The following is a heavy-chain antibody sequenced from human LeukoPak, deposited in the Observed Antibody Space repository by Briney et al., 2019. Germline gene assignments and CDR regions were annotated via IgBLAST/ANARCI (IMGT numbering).Heavy chain of an antibody. CDR1: GFTFSSYA. Sequence: GGSLRLSCAASGFTFSSYAMSWVRQAPGKGLEWVSAISGSGGSTHYADSVKGRFTISRDNSKNTLYLQMNSLRAEDTAVYYCAKDGLRLGGTYYDYWGQGTLVTVSS. CDR3: AKDGLRLGGTYYDY. D-gene: IGHD3-16*01. V-gene: IGHV3-23*01. J-gene: IGHJ4*02. CDR2: ISGSGGST.